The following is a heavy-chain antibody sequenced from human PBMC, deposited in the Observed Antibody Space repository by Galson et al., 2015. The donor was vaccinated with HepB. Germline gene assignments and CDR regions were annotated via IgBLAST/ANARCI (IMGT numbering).Heavy chain of an antibody. CDR2: VSGYNGYT. V-gene: IGHV1-18*04. D-gene: IGHD3-10*01. CDR3: ARDWNYYGSGSYYPAEGNDNGMDV. CDR1: GYTFTNSS. Sequence: QSGAEVKKPGASVKVSCKASGYTFTNSSISWVRQAPGQGLEWMGWVSGYNGYTKYAQNLQGRVTMTRHTSTSTAYLELRSLRSDDTAVYYCARDWNYYGSGSYYPAEGNDNGMDVWGQGTSVTVSS. J-gene: IGHJ6*02.